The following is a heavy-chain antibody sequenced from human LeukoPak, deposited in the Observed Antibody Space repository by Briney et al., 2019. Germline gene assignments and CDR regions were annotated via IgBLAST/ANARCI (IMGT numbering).Heavy chain of an antibody. CDR1: GGTFSSYA. Sequence: GASVKVSCKASGGTFSSYAISWVRQAPGQGLEWMGRIIPILGIANYAQKFQGRVTITADKSTSTAYMELSSLRSEDTAVYYCARDGRRVATNGGWFDPWGQGTLVTVSS. V-gene: IGHV1-69*04. D-gene: IGHD5-12*01. CDR3: ARDGRRVATNGGWFDP. J-gene: IGHJ5*02. CDR2: IIPILGIA.